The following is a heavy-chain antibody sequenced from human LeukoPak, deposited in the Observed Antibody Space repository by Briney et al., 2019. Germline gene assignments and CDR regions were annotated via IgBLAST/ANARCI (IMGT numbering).Heavy chain of an antibody. CDR2: ITGIGLHT. CDR1: GFIFSTYG. CDR3: AKALRGPLT. V-gene: IGHV3-23*01. Sequence: GGSLRLSCEASGFIFSTYGMSWVRQAPGKGFEWVSSITGIGLHTYYADSVKGRFTISRDNSKNTVYLQMNSLQAEDTAVYYCAKALRGPLTWGQGTLVTVSS. J-gene: IGHJ5*02. D-gene: IGHD3-10*01.